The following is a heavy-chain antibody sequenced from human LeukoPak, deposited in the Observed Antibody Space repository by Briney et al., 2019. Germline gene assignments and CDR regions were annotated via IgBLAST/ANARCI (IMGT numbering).Heavy chain of an antibody. J-gene: IGHJ4*02. CDR1: GYTFTSYY. Sequence: ASVKVSCKASGYTFTSYYMHWVRQAPGQGLERRGIINPSGGSTSYAQKLQGRVTMTRDTSTSTVYMELSSLRSEDTAVYYCARGQVYGSGSYYNTPFRYWGQGTLVTVSS. D-gene: IGHD3-10*01. V-gene: IGHV1-46*01. CDR2: INPSGGST. CDR3: ARGQVYGSGSYYNTPFRY.